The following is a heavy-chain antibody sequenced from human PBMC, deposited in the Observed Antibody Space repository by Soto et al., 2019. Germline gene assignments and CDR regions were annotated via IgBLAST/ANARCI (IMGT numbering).Heavy chain of an antibody. V-gene: IGHV4-34*01. CDR3: ATRRYYDFWSGYYSKTPIDY. Sequence: SETLSLTCAFYGLSFSGYYWILIRQPPGKGLEWIGEINHSGSTNYNPSLKSRVTISVDTSKNQFSLKLSSVTAADTAVYYCATRRYYDFWSGYYSKTPIDYWGQGTLVTVS. D-gene: IGHD3-3*01. CDR1: GLSFSGYY. J-gene: IGHJ4*02. CDR2: INHSGST.